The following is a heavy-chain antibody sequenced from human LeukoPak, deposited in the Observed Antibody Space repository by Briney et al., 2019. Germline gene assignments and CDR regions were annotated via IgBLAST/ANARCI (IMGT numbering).Heavy chain of an antibody. CDR3: AKGGSGKTYYYYMDV. CDR2: INWNSGSI. D-gene: IGHD3-10*01. V-gene: IGHV3-9*01. J-gene: IGHJ6*03. CDR1: GFTFSSYA. Sequence: PGGSLRLSRAASGFTFSSYAMHWVRQAPGKGLEWVSGINWNSGSIGYADSVKGRFTISRDNAKNSLYLQMNSLRAEDTALYYCAKGGSGKTYYYYMDVWGKGTTVTISS.